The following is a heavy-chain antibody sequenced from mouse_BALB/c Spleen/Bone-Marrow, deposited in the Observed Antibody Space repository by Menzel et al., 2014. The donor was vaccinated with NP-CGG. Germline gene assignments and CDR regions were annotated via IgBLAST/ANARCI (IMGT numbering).Heavy chain of an antibody. CDR3: ARSRYDAGWFAY. J-gene: IGHJ3*01. CDR1: GFTFSSFG. D-gene: IGHD2-14*01. Sequence: EVNVVESGGGLVQPGGSRKLSCAASGFTFSSFGMHWVRQAPEKGLEWVAYIISGSNTIYYADTVKGRFTISRDNPKNTLFLQMTSLRSEDTAMYYCARSRYDAGWFAYWGQGTLVTVSA. CDR2: IISGSNTI. V-gene: IGHV5-17*02.